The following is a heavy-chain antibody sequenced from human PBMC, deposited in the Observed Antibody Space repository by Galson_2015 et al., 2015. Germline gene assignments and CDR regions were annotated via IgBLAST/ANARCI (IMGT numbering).Heavy chain of an antibody. V-gene: IGHV3-33*01. CDR3: ARDIAGGSHYGVDY. CDR1: RFPFSSHD. J-gene: IGHJ4*02. D-gene: IGHD1-26*01. CDR2: IWYDGTNE. Sequence: SLRLSCAASRFPFSSHDMHWVRQAPGKGLEWVARIWYDGTNENYADSVKGRFTISRDNSKNTLYLQMNSLRAEDTALYYCARDIAGGSHYGVDYWGQ.